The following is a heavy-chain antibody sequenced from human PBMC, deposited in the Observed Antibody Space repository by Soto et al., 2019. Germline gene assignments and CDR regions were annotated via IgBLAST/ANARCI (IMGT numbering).Heavy chain of an antibody. J-gene: IGHJ4*02. CDR2: IKTRIDSATT. CDR3: TTEDPSWLRVLEY. CDR1: GASFTNAW. Sequence: EVQLVESGGGLVKPGESLRLSCEASGASFTNAWMNWVRQAPGKGLEWVGRIKTRIDSATTDYAAPVKGRFTISRDDSKNTVYLQMDSLKTEDTAVYYCTTEDPSWLRVLEYWGQGTLVTVSS. D-gene: IGHD5-12*01. V-gene: IGHV3-15*01.